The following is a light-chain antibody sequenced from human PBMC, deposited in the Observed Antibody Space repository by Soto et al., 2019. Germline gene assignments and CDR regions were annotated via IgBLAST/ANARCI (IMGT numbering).Light chain of an antibody. V-gene: IGKV1-9*01. CDR3: QQLNSYLIT. CDR1: QGISSC. J-gene: IGKJ5*01. CDR2: AAS. Sequence: IQLTQSPTFLSASVGDRVTITCRASQGISSCLAWYQQKPGKAPKLLIYAASTLQSGVPSRFSGSGSGTEFTLTISSLQPEDFATYYRQQLNSYLITFGQRGRLEV.